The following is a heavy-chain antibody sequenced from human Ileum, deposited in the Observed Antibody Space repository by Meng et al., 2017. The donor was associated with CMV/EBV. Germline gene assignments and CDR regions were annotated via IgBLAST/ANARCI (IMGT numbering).Heavy chain of an antibody. J-gene: IGHJ4*02. CDR1: GFTFRDAW. CDR3: TKGGPLGSYFDY. D-gene: IGHD1-26*01. CDR2: IKSKGAGETI. Sequence: ASGFTFRDAWMTWVRQAPGKGLEWVGRIKSKGAGETIDYAAPVEGRFTISRDDSKNILYLQMNSLKSEDTAVYYCTKGGPLGSYFDYWGQGALVTVSS. V-gene: IGHV3-15*01.